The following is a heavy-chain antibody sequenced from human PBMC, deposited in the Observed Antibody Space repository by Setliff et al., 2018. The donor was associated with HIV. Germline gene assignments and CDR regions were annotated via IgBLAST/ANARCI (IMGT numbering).Heavy chain of an antibody. D-gene: IGHD3-22*01. V-gene: IGHV1-2*06. Sequence: ASVKVSCKASGYTSTGYYLQWVRQAPGQGREWMGRINPHSGGTNYAQKVQGSVTMTMDSSISQAYMELSRLSADDTAVYYCARVLYSYYDSTGYSCCFDYWGQGTLVTVSS. CDR2: INPHSGGT. CDR1: GYTSTGYY. J-gene: IGHJ4*02. CDR3: ARVLYSYYDSTGYSCCFDY.